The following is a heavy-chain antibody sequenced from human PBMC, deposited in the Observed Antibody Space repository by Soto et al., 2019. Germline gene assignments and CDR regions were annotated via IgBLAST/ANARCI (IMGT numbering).Heavy chain of an antibody. D-gene: IGHD2-15*01. Sequence: QVRLVQSGAEVKMPGASVKVSCKASGYTFTSYGISWVRQAPGQAPEWVGWISPNNDNTHFAQKRQSRVTMTTDTSTTYVYMELRSLRSHDTAVYYCARDDCFGATCYIGDYWGQGSLVTVSS. V-gene: IGHV1-18*01. CDR2: ISPNNDNT. CDR1: GYTFTSYG. CDR3: ARDDCFGATCYIGDY. J-gene: IGHJ4*02.